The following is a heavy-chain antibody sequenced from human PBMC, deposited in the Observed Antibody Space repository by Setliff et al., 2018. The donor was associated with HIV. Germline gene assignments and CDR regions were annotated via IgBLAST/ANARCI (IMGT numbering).Heavy chain of an antibody. Sequence: ASVKVSCKASGYTFTNYDINWVRQSPGQGLEWLGWMNPNSGRAGSAQMFQGRLTMTRDTSTSTAYMELRSLTSDDTAVYYCSRDTFGADDTWGQGTLVTVSS. CDR1: GYTFTNYD. CDR2: MNPNSGRA. J-gene: IGHJ4*02. V-gene: IGHV1-8*02. CDR3: SRDTFGADDT. D-gene: IGHD3-3*01.